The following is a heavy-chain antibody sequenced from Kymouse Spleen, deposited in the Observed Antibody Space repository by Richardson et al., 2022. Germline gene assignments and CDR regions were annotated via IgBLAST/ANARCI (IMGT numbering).Heavy chain of an antibody. V-gene: IGHV3-7*01. CDR1: GFTFSSYW. J-gene: IGHJ3*02. CDR3: ARKAGYSSGWYVTNDAFDI. CDR2: IKQDGSEK. Sequence: EVQLVESGGGLVQPGGSLRLSCAASGFTFSSYWMSWVRQAPGKGLEWVANIKQDGSEKYYVDSVKGRFTISRDNAKNSLYLQMNSLRAEDTAVYYCARKAGYSSGWYVTNDAFDIWGQGTMVTVSS. D-gene: IGHD6-19*01.